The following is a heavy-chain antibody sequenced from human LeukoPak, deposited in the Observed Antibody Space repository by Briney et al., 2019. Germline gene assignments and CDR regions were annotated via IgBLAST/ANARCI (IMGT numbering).Heavy chain of an antibody. J-gene: IGHJ5*02. Sequence: SETLSLTCAVYGGSFSGYYWSWIRQPPGKGLEWIGEINHSGSTNYNPSLKSRVTISVDTSKNQFSLKLSSVTAADTAVYYCARDALYSWFDPWGQGTLVTVSS. CDR2: INHSGST. D-gene: IGHD3-16*01. CDR3: ARDALYSWFDP. V-gene: IGHV4-34*01. CDR1: GGSFSGYY.